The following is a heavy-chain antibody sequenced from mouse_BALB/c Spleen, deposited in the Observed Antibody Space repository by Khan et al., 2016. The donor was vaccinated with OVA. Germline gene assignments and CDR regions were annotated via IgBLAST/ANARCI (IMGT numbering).Heavy chain of an antibody. Sequence: VQLQQPGPELVKPGASMKISCKTSGYSFTDYTMNWVKQSHGKNLEWIGLINPYNGFTTYNQEFKAKATLTVDKSSSTAYMELLSLTSEDSAVYYCERGNYYGSNSWFPYWGQGTLVTVSA. CDR1: GYSFTDYT. V-gene: IGHV1-18*01. CDR3: ERGNYYGSNSWFPY. CDR2: INPYNGFT. D-gene: IGHD1-1*01. J-gene: IGHJ3*01.